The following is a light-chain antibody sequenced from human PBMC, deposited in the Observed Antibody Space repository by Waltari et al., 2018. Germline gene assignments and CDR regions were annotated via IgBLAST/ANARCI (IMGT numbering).Light chain of an antibody. J-gene: IGKJ4*01. CDR2: EAS. Sequence: EIVLTQSPATLSLSPGERATLSCRASQSVSSYVVWYQQKPGQAPRLLIYEASNRAAGIPARFSGSGSGTDFTLTISGLEPEDFAVYYCQQRSIWPLTFGGGTKVEI. CDR3: QQRSIWPLT. CDR1: QSVSSY. V-gene: IGKV3-11*01.